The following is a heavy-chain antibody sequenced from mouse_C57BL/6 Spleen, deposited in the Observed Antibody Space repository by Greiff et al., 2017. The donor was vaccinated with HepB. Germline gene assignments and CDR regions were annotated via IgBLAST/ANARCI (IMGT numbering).Heavy chain of an antibody. CDR1: GYSFTGYY. CDR3: ASHYYGSSYYFDY. CDR2: INPSTGGT. D-gene: IGHD1-1*01. J-gene: IGHJ2*01. V-gene: IGHV1-42*01. Sequence: EVQLQQSGPELVKPGASVKISCKASGYSFTGYYMNWVKQSPEKSLEWIGEINPSTGGTTYNQKFKAKATLTVDKSSSTAYMQLKSLTSEDSAVYYCASHYYGSSYYFDYWGQGTTLTVSS.